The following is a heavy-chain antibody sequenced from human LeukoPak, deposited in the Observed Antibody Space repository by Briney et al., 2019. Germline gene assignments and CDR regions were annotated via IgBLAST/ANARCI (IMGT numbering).Heavy chain of an antibody. D-gene: IGHD6-19*01. V-gene: IGHV3-9*03. Sequence: GGSLRLSCAASGFTFDDYAMHWVRQVPGKGLEWVSGINWNSGDIGYADSVKGRFTISRDNAKNSLYLEMNSLRAEDMALYYCAKDKGREYSSDWGDDAFDIWGQGTMVTVSS. CDR2: INWNSGDI. J-gene: IGHJ3*02. CDR3: AKDKGREYSSDWGDDAFDI. CDR1: GFTFDDYA.